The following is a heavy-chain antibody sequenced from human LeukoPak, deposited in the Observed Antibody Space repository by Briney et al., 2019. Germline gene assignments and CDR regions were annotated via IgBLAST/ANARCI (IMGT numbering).Heavy chain of an antibody. V-gene: IGHV3-66*01. D-gene: IGHD3-9*01. J-gene: IGHJ4*02. CDR2: IHSGGST. CDR3: VAYYDILTGYKY. CDR1: GFTVSTYY. Sequence: PGGSLRLSCAVSGFTVSTYYMTWVRQVPGKGLEWVSVIHSGGSTYYADSVKGRFTISRDNSKNTLYLQMNSLRAEDTAVYYCVAYYDILTGYKYWGQGTLVTVSS.